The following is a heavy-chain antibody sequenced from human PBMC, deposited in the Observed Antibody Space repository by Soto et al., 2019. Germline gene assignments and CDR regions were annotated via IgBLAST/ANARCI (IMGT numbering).Heavy chain of an antibody. CDR1: GGTFSSYA. D-gene: IGHD1-1*01. V-gene: IGHV1-69*12. CDR3: AVGVTTYEERPYGMDG. Sequence: QVQLVQSGAEVKKPGSSVKVSCKASGGTFSSYAISWVRQAPGQGLEWMGGIIPIFGTANYAQKFQGRVTIPAAESPSTAYMELSSLRSEDTAVYYCAVGVTTYEERPYGMDGWGQGTTVTVSS. CDR2: IIPIFGTA. J-gene: IGHJ6*02.